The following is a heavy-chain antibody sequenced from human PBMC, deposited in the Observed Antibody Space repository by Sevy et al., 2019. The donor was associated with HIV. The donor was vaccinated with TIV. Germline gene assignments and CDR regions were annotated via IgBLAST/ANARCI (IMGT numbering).Heavy chain of an antibody. V-gene: IGHV4-39*01. CDR3: ARLDYINGMDV. J-gene: IGHJ6*02. CDR1: GGSISSSSYY. D-gene: IGHD4-4*01. CDR2: IYYSGST. Sequence: SETLSLTCTVSGGSISSSSYYWGWIRQPPGNGLEWIGSIYYSGSTYYNPSLKSRVTISVDTSKNQFSLKLSSVTAADTAVYYCARLDYINGMDVWGQGTTVTVSS.